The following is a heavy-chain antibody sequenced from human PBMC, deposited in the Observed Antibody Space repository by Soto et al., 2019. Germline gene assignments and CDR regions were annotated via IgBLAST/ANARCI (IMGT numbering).Heavy chain of an antibody. CDR1: GGTFNNYG. CDR3: ASWDYDVLTGYSYDD. V-gene: IGHV1-69*01. Sequence: QVQLVQSGDEVKKPGSSVKVSCKASGGTFNNYGMGWVRQAPGQGLEWMGGIIPMIPRTNYAQKFQGRVTLTADASRSTAYMELRSLRSEDTAVYYCASWDYDVLTGYSYDDWGQGTLVTVSS. D-gene: IGHD3-9*01. CDR2: IIPMIPRT. J-gene: IGHJ4*02.